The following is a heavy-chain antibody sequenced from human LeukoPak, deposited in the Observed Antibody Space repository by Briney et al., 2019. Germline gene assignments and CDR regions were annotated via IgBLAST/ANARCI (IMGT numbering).Heavy chain of an antibody. CDR2: IYCSGST. J-gene: IGHJ3*02. CDR1: GGSISSSSYY. Sequence: PSETLSLTCTVSGGSISSSSYYWGWIRQPPGKGLEWIGSIYCSGSTYYNPSLKSRVTISVDTSKNQFSLKLSSVTAADTAVYYCAALSDYYDSSGHPNDAFDIWGQGTMVTVSS. D-gene: IGHD3-22*01. CDR3: AALSDYYDSSGHPNDAFDI. V-gene: IGHV4-39*01.